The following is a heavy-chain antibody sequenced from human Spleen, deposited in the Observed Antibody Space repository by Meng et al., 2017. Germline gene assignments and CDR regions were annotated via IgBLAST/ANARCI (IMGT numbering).Heavy chain of an antibody. D-gene: IGHD4-11*01. CDR3: ARGPTTMAHDFDY. CDR1: GWSFSDYY. V-gene: IGHV4-34*01. J-gene: IGHJ4*02. CDR2: INHSGST. Sequence: QVRLQQWGAGLFKPSGTLSLTCVVSGWSFSDYYWSWIRQPPGKGLEWIGEINHSGSTNYNPSLESRATISVDTSQNNLSLKLSSVTAADSAVYYCARGPTTMAHDFDYWGQGTLVTVSS.